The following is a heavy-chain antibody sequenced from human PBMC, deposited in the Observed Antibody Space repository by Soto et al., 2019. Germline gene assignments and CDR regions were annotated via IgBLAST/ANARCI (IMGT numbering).Heavy chain of an antibody. Sequence: EVQLVESGGGLVKPGGSLRLSCAASGFTFSSYSMNWVRQAPGKGLEWVSSISSSSSYIYYADSVKGRFTISRDNAKNSLYLQLNSLRAEDTAVYYCARTMVRGVIRYYYYYGRDVWGQGTTVTVSS. D-gene: IGHD3-10*01. CDR3: ARTMVRGVIRYYYYYGRDV. J-gene: IGHJ6*01. CDR2: ISSSSSYI. CDR1: GFTFSSYS. V-gene: IGHV3-21*01.